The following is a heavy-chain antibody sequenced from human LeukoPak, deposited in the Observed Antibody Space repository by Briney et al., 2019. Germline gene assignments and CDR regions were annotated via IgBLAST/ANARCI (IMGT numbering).Heavy chain of an antibody. Sequence: PSETLSLTCAVYGGSFSGYYWSWIRQPPGKGLEWFGEINHSGSTNYNPSLKSRVTISVDTSKNQFSLKLSSVTAADTAVYYCVRGGQSHHYYDSSGYSRAIDYWGQGTLVTVSS. J-gene: IGHJ4*02. V-gene: IGHV4-34*01. CDR2: INHSGST. CDR1: GGSFSGYY. D-gene: IGHD3-22*01. CDR3: VRGGQSHHYYDSSGYSRAIDY.